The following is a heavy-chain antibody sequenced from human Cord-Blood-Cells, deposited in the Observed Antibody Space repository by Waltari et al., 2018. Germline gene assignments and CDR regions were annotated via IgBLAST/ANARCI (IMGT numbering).Heavy chain of an antibody. D-gene: IGHD6-25*01. Sequence: QVQLQQWGAGLLKPSETLSLTCAVYGGSFRGYYWSWIRQPPGKGLEWIGEINHSGSPNYNPSLKSRVTISVDTSKNQFPLKLSSVTAADTAVYYCASNRLYYYYGMDVWGQGTTVTVSS. V-gene: IGHV4-34*01. CDR3: ASNRLYYYYGMDV. J-gene: IGHJ6*02. CDR1: GGSFRGYY. CDR2: INHSGSP.